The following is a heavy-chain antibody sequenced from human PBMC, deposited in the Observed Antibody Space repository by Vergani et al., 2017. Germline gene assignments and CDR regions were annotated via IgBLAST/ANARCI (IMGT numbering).Heavy chain of an antibody. J-gene: IGHJ6*02. CDR2: IRSKNDGGTA. V-gene: IGHV3-15*01. Sequence: EVQVVESGGGLIKPGGSLRLSCVVSGITFKNAWINWVRQAPGKGLEWIGRIRSKNDGGTADYAAPLKGRFTISRDNTNNSLFLQLRSLRAEDAAVYYCARDCTSGGCPDNYGMDVWGQGATVTVSS. D-gene: IGHD2-8*01. CDR3: ARDCTSGGCPDNYGMDV. CDR1: GITFKNAW.